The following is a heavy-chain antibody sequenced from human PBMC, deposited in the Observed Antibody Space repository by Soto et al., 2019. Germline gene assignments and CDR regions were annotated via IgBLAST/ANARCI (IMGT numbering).Heavy chain of an antibody. Sequence: EVQLAESGGGLVQPGGSLGLSCAASGFTFSSYSMNWVRQAPGKGLEWISYISSSSSTIYYADSVKVRFTISRDNAKNYLYLQTNSLSAEDTAVYYCARCTGIDFWRGPSYPPIEDYVAYWGHANLVTVSS. D-gene: IGHD3-3*01. J-gene: IGHJ4*01. V-gene: IGHV3-48*01. CDR3: ARCTGIDFWRGPSYPPIEDYVAY. CDR2: ISSSSSTI. CDR1: GFTFSSYS.